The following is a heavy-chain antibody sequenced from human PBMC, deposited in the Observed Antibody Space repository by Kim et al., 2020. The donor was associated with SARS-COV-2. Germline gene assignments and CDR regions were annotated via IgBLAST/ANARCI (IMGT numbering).Heavy chain of an antibody. J-gene: IGHJ4*02. Sequence: ASVKVSCKVSGYTLTELSMHWVRQAPGKGREWMGGFDPEDGETIYAQKFQGRVTMTEDTSTDTAYMELSSLRSEDTAVYYCATGFAVDDILTGYFYWGQGTLVTVSS. V-gene: IGHV1-24*01. CDR2: FDPEDGET. CDR1: GYTLTELS. D-gene: IGHD3-9*01. CDR3: ATGFAVDDILTGYFY.